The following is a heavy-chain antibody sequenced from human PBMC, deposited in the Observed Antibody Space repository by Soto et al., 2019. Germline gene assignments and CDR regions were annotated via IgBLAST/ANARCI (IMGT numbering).Heavy chain of an antibody. V-gene: IGHV3-9*01. D-gene: IGHD3-10*01. CDR3: AKDRSSGSPYYGMDF. Sequence: SLLLSCASCGFTFGDYAMHWVRQVPGKGLELVSGFKWNSGDVGYADSVKGRFTISRDNAKNSLYLQMNSLRPEDTAVYYCAKDRSSGSPYYGMDFWGQGTMVTVSS. J-gene: IGHJ6*01. CDR1: GFTFGDYA. CDR2: FKWNSGDV.